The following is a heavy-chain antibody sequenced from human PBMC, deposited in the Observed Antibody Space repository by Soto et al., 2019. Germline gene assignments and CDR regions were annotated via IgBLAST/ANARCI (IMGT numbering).Heavy chain of an antibody. V-gene: IGHV4-31*03. Sequence: SETLSLTCTVSGGSISSGGYYWSWIRQHPGKGLEWIGYIYYSGSTYYNPSLKSRVTISVDTSKNQFSLKLSSVTAADTAVYYCARSTDDILTGPNWFDPWGQGTLVTVSS. CDR1: GGSISSGGYY. D-gene: IGHD3-9*01. CDR2: IYYSGST. J-gene: IGHJ5*02. CDR3: ARSTDDILTGPNWFDP.